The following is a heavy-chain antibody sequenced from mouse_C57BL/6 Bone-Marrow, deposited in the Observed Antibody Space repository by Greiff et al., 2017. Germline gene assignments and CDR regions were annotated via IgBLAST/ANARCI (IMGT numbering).Heavy chain of an antibody. D-gene: IGHD2-4*01. CDR1: GYTFTSYW. CDR3: ARWGLRRPSWFAY. Sequence: QVQLQQPGAELVKPGASVKMSCKASGYTFTSYWITWVKQRPGQGLEWIGDIYPGSGSTNYNEKFKSKDTLTVDTSSSTAYMQLSSLTSEDSAVYYCARWGLRRPSWFAYWGQGTLVTVSA. CDR2: IYPGSGST. V-gene: IGHV1-55*01. J-gene: IGHJ3*01.